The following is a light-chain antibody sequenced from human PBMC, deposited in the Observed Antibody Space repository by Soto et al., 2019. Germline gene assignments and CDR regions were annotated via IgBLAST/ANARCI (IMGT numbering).Light chain of an antibody. CDR1: QDVSHW. V-gene: IGKV1-5*03. CDR2: KAS. Sequence: DIHMDQSPSALSASVGDRVTITCQASQDVSHWLAWYQQKPGQAPKLVIYKASSLESGVPSRFSGRGSGTEFTLTIRDLQPDDFATYYCQHYDSYPYTFGQGTSLEIK. CDR3: QHYDSYPYT. J-gene: IGKJ2*01.